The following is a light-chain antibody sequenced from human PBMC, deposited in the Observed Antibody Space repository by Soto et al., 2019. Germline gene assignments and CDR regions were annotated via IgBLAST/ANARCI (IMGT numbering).Light chain of an antibody. Sequence: DIQMTQSPSSLSVSVGDRVTITCRASQGISNYLAWYQQKPGKVTKLLIYAASTLQSGIPSRFSGSGSGTDFTLTISSLQSEDVAAYYCQQYNNAPPWTFGQGTKVEIK. CDR1: QGISNY. J-gene: IGKJ1*01. CDR3: QQYNNAPPWT. CDR2: AAS. V-gene: IGKV1-27*01.